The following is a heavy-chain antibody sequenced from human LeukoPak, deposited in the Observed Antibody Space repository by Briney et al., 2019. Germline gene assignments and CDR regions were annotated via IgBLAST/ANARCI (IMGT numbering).Heavy chain of an antibody. D-gene: IGHD6-19*01. CDR1: GGSISSYY. CDR2: IYYSGST. CDR3: ARDRFVAATHLIDY. Sequence: SETLFLTCTVSGGSISSYYWSWIRQPPGKGLEWIGYIYYSGSTNYNPSLKSRVTISVDTSKNQFSLKLSSVTAADTAVYYCARDRFVAATHLIDYWGQGTLVTVSS. J-gene: IGHJ4*02. V-gene: IGHV4-59*01.